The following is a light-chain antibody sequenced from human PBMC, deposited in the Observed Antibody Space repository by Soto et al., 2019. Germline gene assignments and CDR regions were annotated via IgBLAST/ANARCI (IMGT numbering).Light chain of an antibody. CDR1: QSISSW. J-gene: IGKJ1*01. Sequence: DIHMTQSPSTLSASVGDRVTITFRASQSISSWLAWYQQKSGKAPKFLIYDASSLESGVPSRFSGSGSGTEFTLTISTLQPDDFATYYCQQYNSYPWTFGQGTKVDI. V-gene: IGKV1-5*01. CDR3: QQYNSYPWT. CDR2: DAS.